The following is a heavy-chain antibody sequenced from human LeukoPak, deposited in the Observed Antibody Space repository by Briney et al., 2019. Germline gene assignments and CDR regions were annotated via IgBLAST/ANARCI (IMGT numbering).Heavy chain of an antibody. CDR1: GFMLSSYW. V-gene: IGHV3-7*03. J-gene: IGHJ4*02. CDR3: AKDLSGDY. D-gene: IGHD3-10*01. CDR2: IKQDGSEK. Sequence: PGGSLRLSCAASGFMLSSYWMSWVRQAPGKGLEWVANIKQDGSEKYYVDSVKGRFTISRDNSKNTLYLQMNSLRAEDTAVYYCAKDLSGDYWGQGTLVTVSS.